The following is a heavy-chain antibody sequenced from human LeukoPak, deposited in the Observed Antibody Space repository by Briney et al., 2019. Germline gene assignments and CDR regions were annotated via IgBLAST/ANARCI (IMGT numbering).Heavy chain of an antibody. CDR1: GGSISGYY. CDR3: ANARQEAFDI. J-gene: IGHJ3*02. CDR2: IYTSGST. Sequence: PSETLSLTCTVSGGSISGYYWSWIRQPAGKGLEWIGRIYTSGSTTYNASLKSRVTMSVDTSKNQFSLKLSSVTAADTAVYYCANARQEAFDIWGQGTMVTVSS. V-gene: IGHV4-4*07.